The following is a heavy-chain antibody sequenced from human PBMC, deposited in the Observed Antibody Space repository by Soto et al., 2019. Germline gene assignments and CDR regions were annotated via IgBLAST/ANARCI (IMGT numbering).Heavy chain of an antibody. CDR3: ARRPLNSNGAY. V-gene: IGHV3-53*01. D-gene: IGHD3-22*01. CDR2: IYSSGST. J-gene: IGHJ4*02. Sequence: GGSLRLSYAAAGFKVRSNCMTWVRQAPGKGLEWVSLIYSSGSTHYADSVKGRFTISRDNSKNTVHLQMNTLRAEDTAVYYCARRPLNSNGAYWGQGTLVTVSS. CDR1: GFKVRSNC.